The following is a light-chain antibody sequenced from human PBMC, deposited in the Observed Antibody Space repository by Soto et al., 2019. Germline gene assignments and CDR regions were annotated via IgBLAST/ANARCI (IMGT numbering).Light chain of an antibody. CDR2: DTF. J-gene: IGKJ4*01. CDR3: QQNNSYSPLT. V-gene: IGKV1-5*01. Sequence: DTQMTHSLFSLSASVVYRVSITCGASQSVSSWLAWYQLKRGNATNLLMFDTFSLHRGVPSSFSGSRSGTEFTLTITTLQPDDYAAYYCQQNNSYSPLTLGGGTKVDTK. CDR1: QSVSSW.